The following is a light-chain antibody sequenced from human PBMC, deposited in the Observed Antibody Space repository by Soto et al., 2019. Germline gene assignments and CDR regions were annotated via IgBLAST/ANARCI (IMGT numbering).Light chain of an antibody. CDR3: QQYGSSPRT. J-gene: IGKJ1*01. V-gene: IGKV3-15*01. CDR1: QNVYNN. CDR2: DAS. Sequence: EIVMTQSPATLSVSPGEGATLSCKASQNVYNNLAWYQQRPGQPPRLLIYDASTRATGISARFSGSGYGTEFTLTISSLQSEDFAVYYCQQYGSSPRTFGQGTKVEIK.